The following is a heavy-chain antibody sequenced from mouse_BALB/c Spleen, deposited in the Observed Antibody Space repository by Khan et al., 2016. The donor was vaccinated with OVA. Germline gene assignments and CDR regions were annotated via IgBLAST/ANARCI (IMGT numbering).Heavy chain of an antibody. Sequence: EVELVESGGDLVKPGGSLKLSCAASGFTFSTYGMSWVRKAPDKRLEWVATVSTGGSYTYYPDSVTGRFPNSQDNAKNTLYPPMTGLRSEDSAMLYCTRLAYYYDSEGFAYWGQGTLVTVSA. V-gene: IGHV5-6*01. CDR1: GFTFSTYG. CDR2: VSTGGSYT. CDR3: TRLAYYYDSEGFAY. J-gene: IGHJ3*01. D-gene: IGHD1-1*01.